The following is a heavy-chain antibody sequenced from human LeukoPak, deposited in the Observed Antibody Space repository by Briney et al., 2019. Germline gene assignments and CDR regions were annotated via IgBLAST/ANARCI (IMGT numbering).Heavy chain of an antibody. V-gene: IGHV3-53*01. Sequence: GGSLRLSCAASGFTVSRNYMSWVRQAPGKGLEWVSLIYSGGSTYYADSVKGRFTLSRDNSKNTLYLRMNSLRAEDTAVYYCAKGPSIAARPGYFDLWGRGTLVTVSS. CDR3: AKGPSIAARPGYFDL. CDR1: GFTVSRNY. J-gene: IGHJ2*01. D-gene: IGHD6-6*01. CDR2: IYSGGST.